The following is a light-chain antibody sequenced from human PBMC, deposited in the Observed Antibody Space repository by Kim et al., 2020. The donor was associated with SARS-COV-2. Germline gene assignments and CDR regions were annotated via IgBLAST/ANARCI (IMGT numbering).Light chain of an antibody. J-gene: IGLJ2*01. CDR2: YDG. CDR3: QVWNSSSDRGV. CDR1: NFGSKS. Sequence: PEKPTATPGVGNNFGSKSVHWYQHKPAQAPVLVIYYDGDLPSGIPGRFSGSNSENTATLTISSVEAGDEADYYCQVWNSSSDRGVFGGGTQLTVL. V-gene: IGLV3-21*04.